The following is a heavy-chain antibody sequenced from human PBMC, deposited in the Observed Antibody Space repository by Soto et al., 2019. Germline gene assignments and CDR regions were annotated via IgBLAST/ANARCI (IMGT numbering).Heavy chain of an antibody. CDR3: ARGAFGSYYVDY. CDR2: IKGDETTS. CDR1: GFTCTSYW. J-gene: IGHJ4*02. D-gene: IGHD3-10*01. Sequence: GSLRLSCAASGFTCTSYWMHWVRQPPGKGRVWMSRIKGDETTSSYADSVKGRFTIYRDNAKNTVYLQMNSLRAEVTAVYYCARGAFGSYYVDYWGQGTLVTASS. V-gene: IGHV3-74*01.